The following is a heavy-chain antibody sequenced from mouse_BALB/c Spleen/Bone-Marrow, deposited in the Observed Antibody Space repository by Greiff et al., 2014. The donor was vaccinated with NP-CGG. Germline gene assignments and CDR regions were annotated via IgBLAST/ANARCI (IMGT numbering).Heavy chain of an antibody. CDR3: ARNPYGNYAMDY. V-gene: IGHV2-6*02. CDR2: IWRDGNT. CDR1: GFSLTNYG. J-gene: IGHJ4*01. D-gene: IGHD2-10*02. Sequence: VMLVESGPGLVAPSQSLSITCTVSGFSLTNYGVHWVRQPPGKGLEWLVVIWRDGNTTYNSDLKSRLSISKDNSKSQVFLKMNSLQTDDTAMYYCARNPYGNYAMDYWGQGTSVTVSS.